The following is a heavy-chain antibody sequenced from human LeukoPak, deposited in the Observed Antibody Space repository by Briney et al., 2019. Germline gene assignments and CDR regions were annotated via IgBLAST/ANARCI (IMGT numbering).Heavy chain of an antibody. J-gene: IGHJ4*02. Sequence: SVKVSCKASGGTCSSYAISWVRQAPGQGLEWMGRIIPIFGTANYAQKFQGRVTITTDESTSTAYMELSSLRSEDTAVYYCARDSEIFGVVTPTFDYWGQGTLVTVSS. V-gene: IGHV1-69*05. D-gene: IGHD3-3*01. CDR3: ARDSEIFGVVTPTFDY. CDR1: GGTCSSYA. CDR2: IIPIFGTA.